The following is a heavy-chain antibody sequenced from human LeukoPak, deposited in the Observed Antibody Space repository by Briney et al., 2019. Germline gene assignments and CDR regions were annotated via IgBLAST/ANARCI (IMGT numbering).Heavy chain of an antibody. CDR2: IIPIFGTA. CDR3: ARGYCTSTTCYMYNWLDP. D-gene: IGHD2-2*02. Sequence: SVKVSCKASGGTFSSYAISWVRQAPGQGLEWMGGIIPIFGTANYAQKFQGRVTITADESTSTAYMELSSPRSEDTAVYYCARGYCTSTTCYMYNWLDPWGQGTLVTVSS. V-gene: IGHV1-69*01. J-gene: IGHJ5*02. CDR1: GGTFSSYA.